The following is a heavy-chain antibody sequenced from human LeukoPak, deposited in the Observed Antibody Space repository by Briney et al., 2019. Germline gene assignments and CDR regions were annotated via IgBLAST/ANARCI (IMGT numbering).Heavy chain of an antibody. J-gene: IGHJ4*02. V-gene: IGHV3-7*01. CDR2: IKPDGSEK. CDR3: TRDGSGWSIY. Sequence: QPGGSLRLSCAASGFAFSSYWMGWVRQAPGKGLEWVANIKPDGSEKFYVDSVKGRFTISRDNAKNSLYLQMNGLGVEDAAVYYCTRDGSGWSIYWGQGTLVTVSS. CDR1: GFAFSSYW. D-gene: IGHD6-19*01.